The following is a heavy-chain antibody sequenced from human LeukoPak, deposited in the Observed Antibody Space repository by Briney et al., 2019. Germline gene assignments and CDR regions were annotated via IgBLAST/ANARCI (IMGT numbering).Heavy chain of an antibody. CDR3: ARGGVRFGTSIGGYYYYYMDV. J-gene: IGHJ6*03. CDR1: GFTFSNAW. Sequence: TGGSLRLPCAASGFTFSNAWMSWVHQAPGKGREWVANIKQDGSEKYYVDSVKGRFTISRDNSKNTLYLQMNSLRAEDTAVYYCARGGVRFGTSIGGYYYYYMDVWGKGTTVTVSS. V-gene: IGHV3-7*01. CDR2: IKQDGSEK. D-gene: IGHD3-10*01.